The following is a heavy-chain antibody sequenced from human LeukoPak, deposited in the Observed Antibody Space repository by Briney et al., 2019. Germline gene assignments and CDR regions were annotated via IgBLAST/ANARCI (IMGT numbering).Heavy chain of an antibody. D-gene: IGHD2-2*01. CDR1: GFTFSSYG. CDR3: AREDSYCSSTSCYGGGFDY. V-gene: IGHV3-33*01. J-gene: IGHJ4*02. CDR2: IWYDGSNK. Sequence: AGRSLRLSCAASGFTFSSYGMHWVRQAPGNGLEWVAVIWYDGSNKYYADSVKGRFTISRDNSKNTLYLQMNSLRAEDTAVYYCAREDSYCSSTSCYGGGFDYWGQGTLVTVSS.